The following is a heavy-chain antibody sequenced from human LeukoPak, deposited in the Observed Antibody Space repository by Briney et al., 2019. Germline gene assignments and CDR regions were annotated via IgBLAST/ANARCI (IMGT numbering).Heavy chain of an antibody. V-gene: IGHV1-2*02. CDR1: GYTFIDYY. CDR3: ARENLWFGTFPDWFDP. J-gene: IGHJ5*02. Sequence: ASVKVSCKASGYTFIDYYTHWVRQAPGQGLEWMGSINPNTSDTYYGQKFQGRVTMTRDTSISTAYMELNSLRSDDAAVYYCARENLWFGTFPDWFDPWGQGTLVTVSS. D-gene: IGHD3-10*01. CDR2: INPNTSDT.